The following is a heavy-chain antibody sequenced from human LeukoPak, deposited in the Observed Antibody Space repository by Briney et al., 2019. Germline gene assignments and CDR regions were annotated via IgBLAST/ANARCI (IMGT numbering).Heavy chain of an antibody. Sequence: GSSVKVSCKASGGTFSSYAISWVRQAPGQGLEWMGGIIPIFGTANYAQKFQGRVTITTDESTSTAYMELSRLRSEDTAVYYCARVPDGDYPLYYYYMDVWGKGTTVTVSS. CDR1: GGTFSSYA. CDR3: ARVPDGDYPLYYYYMDV. V-gene: IGHV1-69*05. CDR2: IIPIFGTA. J-gene: IGHJ6*03. D-gene: IGHD4-17*01.